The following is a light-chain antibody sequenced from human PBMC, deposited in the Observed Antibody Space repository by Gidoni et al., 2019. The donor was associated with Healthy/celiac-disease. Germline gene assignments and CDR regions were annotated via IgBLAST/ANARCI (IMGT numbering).Light chain of an antibody. Sequence: DIQMTQSPSSLSASVGDRVTITCQASQDISNYLNWYQQKPGKAPKPLIYDASNLETGVPPRVSGSGSGTDFTFTISSLQPEDIATYYCQQYDNLPLTFGGGTKVEIK. CDR2: DAS. J-gene: IGKJ4*01. CDR1: QDISNY. V-gene: IGKV1-33*01. CDR3: QQYDNLPLT.